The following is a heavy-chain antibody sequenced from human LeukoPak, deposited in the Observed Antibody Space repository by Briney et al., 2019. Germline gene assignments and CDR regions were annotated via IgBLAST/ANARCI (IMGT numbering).Heavy chain of an antibody. D-gene: IGHD6-13*01. J-gene: IGHJ4*02. CDR3: ARGVLAAAGTAYYFDY. CDR2: IKQDGSEK. V-gene: IGHV3-7*01. Sequence: GGSLRLSCAASGFTFSSYWMSWVRQAPGKGLEWVANIKQDGSEKYYVDSVKGRFTISRDNAKNSLYLQMNSLRAEDTAVYYCARGVLAAAGTAYYFDYWGQGTLVTVSS. CDR1: GFTFSSYW.